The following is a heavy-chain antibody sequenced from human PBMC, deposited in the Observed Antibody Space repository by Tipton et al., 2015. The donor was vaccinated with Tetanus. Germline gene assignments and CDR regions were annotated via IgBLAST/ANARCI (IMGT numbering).Heavy chain of an antibody. J-gene: IGHJ4*02. Sequence: TLSLTCNVTGALLTTGGYSWGWIRQPPGKGLEWIGYIYYKGSTNYNPSLRSRVTISIDTSSNQFSLKLTSVTPADTAIYYCARGPSYSGAWYHYWGQGAMVTVSP. CDR3: ARGPSYSGAWYHY. V-gene: IGHV4-61*08. D-gene: IGHD6-19*01. CDR2: IYYKGST. CDR1: GALLTTGGYS.